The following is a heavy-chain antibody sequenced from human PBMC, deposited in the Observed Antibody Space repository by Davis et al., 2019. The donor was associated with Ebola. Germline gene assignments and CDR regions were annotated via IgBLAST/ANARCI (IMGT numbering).Heavy chain of an antibody. CDR1: GGPFTGYY. CDR2: IYHSGST. J-gene: IGHJ5*02. Sequence: MPSETLSLTCAVSGGPFTGYYWSWIRQPPGKGLEWIGYIYHSGSTNYNPALKSRVTISVDTSKNQFSLKLSSVTAADTAVYYCARDRHLYSSSTGFNNWFDPWGQGTVVTVSS. CDR3: ARDRHLYSSSTGFNNWFDP. D-gene: IGHD6-6*01. V-gene: IGHV4-59*01.